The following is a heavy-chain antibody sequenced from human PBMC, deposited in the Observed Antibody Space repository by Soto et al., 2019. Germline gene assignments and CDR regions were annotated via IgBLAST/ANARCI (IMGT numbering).Heavy chain of an antibody. Sequence: GGSLRLSCAASGFTFSSYAMTWVRQAPGKGLEWVSGISGSGGSTHHADSVKGRFTITRDNSQSTLYLQMKSLRAEDTAVYFCARDRCRSRSGWRLDYWGLGTLVTVSS. CDR2: ISGSGGST. V-gene: IGHV3-23*01. J-gene: IGHJ4*02. CDR1: GFTFSSYA. D-gene: IGHD6-19*01. CDR3: ARDRCRSRSGWRLDY.